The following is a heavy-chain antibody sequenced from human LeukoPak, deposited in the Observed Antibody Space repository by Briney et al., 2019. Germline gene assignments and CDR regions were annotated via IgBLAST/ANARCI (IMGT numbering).Heavy chain of an antibody. V-gene: IGHV3-33*01. J-gene: IGHJ3*02. CDR1: GLTFSSYG. CDR3: VRYCNGGSCYRDAFDI. CDR2: IWYDGNNK. Sequence: GGSLRLSCAASGLTFSSYGMYWVRQAPGKGLEWVALIWYDGNNKNYADSVKGRFTISRDNSKNTLYLQMNSLRAEDTAVYYCVRYCNGGSCYRDAFDIWGQGTMVTVSS. D-gene: IGHD2-15*01.